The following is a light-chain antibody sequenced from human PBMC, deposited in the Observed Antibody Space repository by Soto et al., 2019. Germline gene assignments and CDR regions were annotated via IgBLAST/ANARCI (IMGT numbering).Light chain of an antibody. J-gene: IGKJ4*01. CDR2: GAS. Sequence: DIQMTQSPSSLSASVGDRVTITCRSSQGIRSDLGWYQQKPGKAPKRLIYGASSLQSGVPSRFSGIRSGTEVPLTISSLQPEDFATYSCLQHNSYPPTFGGGTKVEIK. V-gene: IGKV1-17*01. CDR3: LQHNSYPPT. CDR1: QGIRSD.